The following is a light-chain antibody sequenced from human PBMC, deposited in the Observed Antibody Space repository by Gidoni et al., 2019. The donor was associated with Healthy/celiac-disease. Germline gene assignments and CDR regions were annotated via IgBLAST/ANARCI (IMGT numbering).Light chain of an antibody. CDR1: NIGSKS. CDR3: QVWDSSSDHVV. V-gene: IGLV3-21*02. J-gene: IGLJ2*01. CDR2: DDS. Sequence: SYVLTQPPSVSVAPGQTARITCGGNNIGSKSVHWYQQKPGQAPVLVVSDDSDRPSEIPERFSGSNSGNTATLTISRVEAGDEADYYCQVWDSSSDHVVFGGGTKLTVL.